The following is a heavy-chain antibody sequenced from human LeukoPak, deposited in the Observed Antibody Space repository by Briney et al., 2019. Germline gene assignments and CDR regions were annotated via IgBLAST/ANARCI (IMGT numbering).Heavy chain of an antibody. J-gene: IGHJ4*02. V-gene: IGHV3-23*01. CDR1: GFTFSNSA. D-gene: IGHD3-22*01. CDR3: AKDRLSGYHDY. CDR2: ISGSGGST. Sequence: GGSLRLSCAASGFTFSNSAMSWVRQAPGKGLDWVSGISGSGGSTYYADSVKGRFTISRDNSKNTLYLQMNSLRAEDTAVYYCAKDRLSGYHDYWGQGTLVTASS.